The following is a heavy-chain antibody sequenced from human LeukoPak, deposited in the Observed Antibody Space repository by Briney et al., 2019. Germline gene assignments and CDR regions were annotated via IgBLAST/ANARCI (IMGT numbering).Heavy chain of an antibody. Sequence: GESLKISCKGSGYNFTNYWLGWVRQMPGKGLDWMGIIYPGDSDTAYSPSFRGQVTVSADKSISTAYLQWSSLKASDTAMYYCARRSYCYSTSCYGYWFDSWGQGTLVTVSS. V-gene: IGHV5-51*01. J-gene: IGHJ5*01. D-gene: IGHD2-2*01. CDR3: ARRSYCYSTSCYGYWFDS. CDR1: GYNFTNYW. CDR2: IYPGDSDT.